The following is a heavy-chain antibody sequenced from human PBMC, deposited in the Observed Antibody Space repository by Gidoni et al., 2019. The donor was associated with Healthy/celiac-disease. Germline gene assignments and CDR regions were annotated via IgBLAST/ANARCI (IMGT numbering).Heavy chain of an antibody. V-gene: IGHV1-69*02. D-gene: IGHD1-26*01. CDR3: AICKSGSDYGLLDY. Sequence: QVQLVHSVAEVHTPRSSVTVSCNASGCPFRSYPISWVRQSPGQGLEWMGRIIPIIGIANYGQKCKGRVTSTADKSTSTAYMEQSSLRSEDRAVYYWAICKSGSDYGLLDYWGQGTRVTGSS. CDR1: GCPFRSYP. CDR2: IIPIIGIA. J-gene: IGHJ4*02.